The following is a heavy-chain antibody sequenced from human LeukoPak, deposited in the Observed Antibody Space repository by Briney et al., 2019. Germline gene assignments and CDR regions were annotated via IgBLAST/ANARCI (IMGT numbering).Heavy chain of an antibody. CDR1: GYTFTGYY. Sequence: GASVKVSCKASGYTFTGYYIHWVRQAPGQGLEWMGWINPNSGATNYAQRFQGRVTMTRDTSTSTVYMELSSLRSEDTAVYYCARGYYDILTGYYKSYFQHWGQGTLVTVSS. CDR2: INPNSGAT. J-gene: IGHJ1*01. CDR3: ARGYYDILTGYYKSYFQH. V-gene: IGHV1-2*02. D-gene: IGHD3-9*01.